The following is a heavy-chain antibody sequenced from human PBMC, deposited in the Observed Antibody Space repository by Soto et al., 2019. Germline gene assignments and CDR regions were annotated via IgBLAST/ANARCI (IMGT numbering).Heavy chain of an antibody. Sequence: QVQLVQSGAEVKKPGASVKVSCKASGYTFTSYGISWVRQAPGQGLEWMGWISAYNGNTNYAQKLQGRVTMTTDTSTSTAYMELRSLRSDDTAVYYCAGAGWIVGYYYYYGMDVWGQGTTVTVSS. CDR3: AGAGWIVGYYYYYGMDV. CDR1: GYTFTSYG. CDR2: ISAYNGNT. V-gene: IGHV1-18*01. J-gene: IGHJ6*02. D-gene: IGHD1-26*01.